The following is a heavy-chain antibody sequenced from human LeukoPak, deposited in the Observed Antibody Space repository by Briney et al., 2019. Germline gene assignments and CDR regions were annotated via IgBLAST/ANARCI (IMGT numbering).Heavy chain of an antibody. CDR2: ISGSGSSS. CDR1: GFTFSSYV. Sequence: GGSLRLSCAASGFTFSSYVMSWVHQAPGEGLEWVSTISGSGSSSYYADPLKGRFTISRDNSKNTLYLQMNSLKTEDTAVYYCSTGEVPYIAAAGTDYYYYYMDVWGKGTTVTVAS. D-gene: IGHD6-13*01. J-gene: IGHJ6*03. CDR3: STGEVPYIAAAGTDYYYYYMDV. V-gene: IGHV3-23*01.